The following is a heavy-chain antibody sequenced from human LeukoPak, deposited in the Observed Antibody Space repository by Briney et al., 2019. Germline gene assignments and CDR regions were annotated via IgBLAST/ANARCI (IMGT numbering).Heavy chain of an antibody. Sequence: SETLSLTCTVSGGSISSYYWSWIRQPPGKGLEWIGYIYYSGSTNYNPSLKSRVTMSVDTSKNQFSLKLNSVTAADTAVYYCARARSPNIAVAGACFDYWGQGTLVTVSS. CDR3: ARARSPNIAVAGACFDY. D-gene: IGHD6-19*01. V-gene: IGHV4-59*12. CDR1: GGSISSYY. J-gene: IGHJ4*02. CDR2: IYYSGST.